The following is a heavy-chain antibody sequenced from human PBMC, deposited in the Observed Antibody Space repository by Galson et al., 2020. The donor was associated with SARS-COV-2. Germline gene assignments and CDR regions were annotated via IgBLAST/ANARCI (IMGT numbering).Heavy chain of an antibody. J-gene: IGHJ6*03. CDR1: GFRFSSYA. Sequence: GGSLRLSCAASGFRFSSYAMHWVRQAPGKGLEWVAALWYDGSKNYYADSVKGRFTISRDNSKNTLFLQMDSLRDEDTAVYYCARDPSSGSFLDYFHYMDVWGRGTTVTVSS. D-gene: IGHD3-22*01. V-gene: IGHV3-33*01. CDR3: ARDPSSGSFLDYFHYMDV. CDR2: LWYDGSKN.